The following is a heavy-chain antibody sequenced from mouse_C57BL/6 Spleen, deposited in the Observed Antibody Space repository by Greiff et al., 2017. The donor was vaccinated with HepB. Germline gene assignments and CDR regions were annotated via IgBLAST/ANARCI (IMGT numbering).Heavy chain of an antibody. J-gene: IGHJ2*01. Sequence: QVQLQQPGTELVKPGASVKLSCKASGYTFTGYWMHWVKQRPGQGLEWIGNINPSNGGTNYNEKFKSKATLTVDKSSSTAYMQLSSLTSEDSAVCYCARTYYSNSYYFDYWGQGTTLTVSS. CDR2: INPSNGGT. D-gene: IGHD2-5*01. V-gene: IGHV1-53*01. CDR1: GYTFTGYW. CDR3: ARTYYSNSYYFDY.